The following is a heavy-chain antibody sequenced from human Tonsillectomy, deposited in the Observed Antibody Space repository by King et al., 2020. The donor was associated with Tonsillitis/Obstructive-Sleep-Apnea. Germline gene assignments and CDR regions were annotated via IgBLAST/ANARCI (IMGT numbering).Heavy chain of an antibody. J-gene: IGHJ6*03. Sequence: QLQESGPGLVKSSETLSLTCTVSGSSISSYYWSWIRQPPGKGLEWIGYIYYSGSTNYNPSLKSRVTISVDTSKNQFSLKLSSVTAADTAVYYCARVPTGLYYYYYMDVWGKGTTVTVSS. V-gene: IGHV4-59*08. D-gene: IGHD3-9*01. CDR2: IYYSGST. CDR3: ARVPTGLYYYYYMDV. CDR1: GSSISSYY.